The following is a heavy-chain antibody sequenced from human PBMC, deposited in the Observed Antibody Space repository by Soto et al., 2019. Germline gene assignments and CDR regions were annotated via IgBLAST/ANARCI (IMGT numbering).Heavy chain of an antibody. V-gene: IGHV4-30-4*01. Sequence: SETLSLTCTVSGGSISSGDYYWSWIRQPPGKGLEWIGYMYHSGSTYYNPSLKSRVTISVDTSKNQFSLKLSSVTAADTAVYYCASSYGDYVSYWGQGTLVTVSS. CDR3: ASSYGDYVSY. J-gene: IGHJ4*02. D-gene: IGHD4-17*01. CDR2: MYHSGST. CDR1: GGSISSGDYY.